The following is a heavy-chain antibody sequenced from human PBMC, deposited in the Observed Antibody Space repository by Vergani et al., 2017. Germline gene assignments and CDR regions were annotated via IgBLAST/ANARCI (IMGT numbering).Heavy chain of an antibody. Sequence: EVQLVESGGGLVQSGGSLRLSCAASGFTFSSYWMSWVRQAPGKGLEWVANIKQDGSEKYYVDSVKGRFTISRDNAKNSLYLQMNSLRAEDTAVYYCARDWTVLLWFGELSSLDYWGQGTLVTVSS. CDR2: IKQDGSEK. D-gene: IGHD3-10*01. V-gene: IGHV3-7*03. CDR3: ARDWTVLLWFGELSSLDY. CDR1: GFTFSSYW. J-gene: IGHJ4*02.